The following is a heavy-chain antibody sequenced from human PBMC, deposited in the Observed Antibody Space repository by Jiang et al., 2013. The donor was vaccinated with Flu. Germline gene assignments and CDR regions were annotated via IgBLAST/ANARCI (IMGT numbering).Heavy chain of an antibody. Sequence: VQLVESGGGLVKPGGSLRLSCAASGFSFSSYSMNWVRQTPEKGLEWVSGISSSSSYIKYADSVRGRFTISRDNAKNSLYLQMNSLRDDDTAVYYCARGHSGSYQRTDAFDIWGQGTMVTVSS. CDR3: ARGHSGSYQRTDAFDI. CDR2: ISSSSSYI. CDR1: GFSFSSYS. J-gene: IGHJ3*02. V-gene: IGHV3-21*01. D-gene: IGHD1-26*01.